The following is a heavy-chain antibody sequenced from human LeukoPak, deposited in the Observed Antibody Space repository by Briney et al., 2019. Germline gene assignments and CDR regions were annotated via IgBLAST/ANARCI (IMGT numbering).Heavy chain of an antibody. Sequence: GGSLRLSCAASGFTVSSSSMNWVRLGPGKRLEWVSVISSDGNTYYADSVKGRFTISRDNSRNTLSLQMHGLRADDTAVYYCARGQEQFSSPWQWGPRRKNFYYYGMDVWGQGTTVTVSS. CDR1: GFTVSSSS. CDR3: ARGQEQFSSPWQWGPRRKNFYYYGMDV. J-gene: IGHJ6*02. D-gene: IGHD6-19*01. V-gene: IGHV3-66*01. CDR2: ISSDGNT.